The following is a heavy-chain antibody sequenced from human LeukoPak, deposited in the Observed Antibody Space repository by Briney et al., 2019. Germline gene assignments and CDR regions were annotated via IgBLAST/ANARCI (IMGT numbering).Heavy chain of an antibody. V-gene: IGHV4-34*01. CDR3: ARGRHSYSIAAAGTGLDYYYMDV. J-gene: IGHJ6*03. Sequence: PSETLSLTCAVYGGSFSGYYWSWIRQPPGKGLEWIGEINHSGSTNYNPSLKSRVTISVDTSKNQFSLKLSSVTAADTAVYYCARGRHSYSIAAAGTGLDYYYMDVWGKGTTVTVSS. CDR2: INHSGST. D-gene: IGHD6-13*01. CDR1: GGSFSGYY.